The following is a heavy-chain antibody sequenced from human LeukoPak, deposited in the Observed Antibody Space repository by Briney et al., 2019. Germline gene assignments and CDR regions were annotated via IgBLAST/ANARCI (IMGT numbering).Heavy chain of an antibody. J-gene: IGHJ4*02. Sequence: KPSETLSLTCAVYGGSFSGYYWSWIRQPPGKGLEWIGEINHSGSTNYNPSLKSRVTISVDKSKSQFSLKLSSVTAADTAVYYCASWVWGSYRWVYWGQGTLVTVSS. V-gene: IGHV4-34*01. CDR2: INHSGST. CDR1: GGSFSGYY. D-gene: IGHD3-16*02. CDR3: ASWVWGSYRWVY.